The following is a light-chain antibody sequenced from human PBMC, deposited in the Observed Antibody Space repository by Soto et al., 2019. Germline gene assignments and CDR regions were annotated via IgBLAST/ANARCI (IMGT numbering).Light chain of an antibody. CDR1: QDIRYY. V-gene: IGKV1-33*01. Sequence: EIQISLSQTSLSASLGDRVTITCPASQDIRYYLNWYQQKTGQAPKLLIYDASQLETGVPSRFSGSGSGTDFTFTIYSLQAEDSVPYYCQDYAILLITFGQGTRLEI. CDR3: QDYAILLIT. CDR2: DAS. J-gene: IGKJ5*01.